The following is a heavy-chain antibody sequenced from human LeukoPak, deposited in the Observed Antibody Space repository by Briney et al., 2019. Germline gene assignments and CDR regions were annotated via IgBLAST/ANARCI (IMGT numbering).Heavy chain of an antibody. CDR1: GGSISSYY. CDR3: AKEYRGPDYYYYYYMDV. Sequence: PSETLSLTCTVSGGSISSYYWSWIRQPPGKGLEWIGYIYYSGSTYYNPSLKSRVTISVDTSKNQFSLKLSSVTAADTAVYYCAKEYRGPDYYYYYYMDVWGKGTTVTVSS. J-gene: IGHJ6*03. V-gene: IGHV4-59*06. D-gene: IGHD2/OR15-2a*01. CDR2: IYYSGST.